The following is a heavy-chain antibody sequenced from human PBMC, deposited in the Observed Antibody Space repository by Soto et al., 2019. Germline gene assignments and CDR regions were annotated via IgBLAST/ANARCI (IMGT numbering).Heavy chain of an antibody. J-gene: IGHJ5*02. CDR3: ARAPPLGYCSSTSCVNWFDP. Sequence: SVKVSCKASGGTFSSYTISWVRQAPGQGLEWMGRIIPILGIANYAQKFQGRVTITADKSTSTAYMELSSLRSEDTAVYYCARAPPLGYCSSTSCVNWFDPWGQGTLVTVSS. V-gene: IGHV1-69*02. CDR2: IIPILGIA. CDR1: GGTFSSYT. D-gene: IGHD2-2*01.